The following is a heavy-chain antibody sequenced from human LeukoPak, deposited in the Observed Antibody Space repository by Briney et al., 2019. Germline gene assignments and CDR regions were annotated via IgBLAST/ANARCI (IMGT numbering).Heavy chain of an antibody. CDR2: ISYDGSNK. CDR3: ASRGGYGDYHY. V-gene: IGHV3-30-3*01. D-gene: IGHD4-17*01. J-gene: IGHJ4*02. CDR1: GYTFTSYY. Sequence: SCKASGYTFTSYYMHWVRQAPGKGLEWVAVISYDGSNKYYADSVKGRFTISRDNAKNSLYLQMNSLRAEDTAVYYCASRGGYGDYHYWGQGTLVTVSS.